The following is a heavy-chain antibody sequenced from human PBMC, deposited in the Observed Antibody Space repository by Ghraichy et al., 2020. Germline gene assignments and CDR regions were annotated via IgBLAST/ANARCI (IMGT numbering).Heavy chain of an antibody. Sequence: SETLSLTCSVSGGSISSYYWNWVRQPPGKGLEWIGFVHYSGDAKYNPSLTSRVTMSVDTFKSHFSLRLSSVTAADTAVYYCARWDTSGNYYGNWGQGALVTVSS. V-gene: IGHV4-59*01. CDR3: ARWDTSGNYYGN. J-gene: IGHJ4*02. CDR2: VHYSGDA. CDR1: GGSISSYY. D-gene: IGHD3-22*01.